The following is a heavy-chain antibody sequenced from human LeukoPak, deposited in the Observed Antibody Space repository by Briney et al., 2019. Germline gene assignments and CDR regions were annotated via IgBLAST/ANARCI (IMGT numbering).Heavy chain of an antibody. J-gene: IGHJ4*02. Sequence: GGSLRLSCAASGFTVSSNYMSWVRQAPGKGLEWVSVIYSGGSTYYADSVKGRFTISRDNSKNTLYLQMNSLRAEDTAVYYCARTAMYGDPNYFDYWGQGTLVTVSS. CDR2: IYSGGST. CDR3: ARTAMYGDPNYFDY. CDR1: GFTVSSNY. V-gene: IGHV3-66*02. D-gene: IGHD4-17*01.